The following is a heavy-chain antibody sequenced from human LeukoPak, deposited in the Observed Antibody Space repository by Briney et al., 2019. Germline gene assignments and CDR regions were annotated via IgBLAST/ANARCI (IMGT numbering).Heavy chain of an antibody. Sequence: GGSLRLSCAASGFTFSSYAMSWVRQAPGKGLGWVSAISGSGGSTYYADSVKGRFTISRDNSKNTLYLQMNSLRAEDTAVYYCARGYCSGGSCYSSGFDYWGQGTLVTVSS. D-gene: IGHD2-15*01. CDR3: ARGYCSGGSCYSSGFDY. CDR1: GFTFSSYA. V-gene: IGHV3-23*01. CDR2: ISGSGGST. J-gene: IGHJ4*02.